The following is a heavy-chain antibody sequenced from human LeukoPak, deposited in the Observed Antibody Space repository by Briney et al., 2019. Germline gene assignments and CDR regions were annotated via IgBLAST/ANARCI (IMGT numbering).Heavy chain of an antibody. J-gene: IGHJ4*02. D-gene: IGHD6-13*01. Sequence: PSETLSLTCAVYGGSFSGYYWSWIRQPPGKGLEWIGEINHSGSTNYNPSLKSRVTISVDTSKNQFSLKLSSVTAADTAVYYCARRPGKAAAGPFDYWGQGTLVTVSS. CDR3: ARRPGKAAAGPFDY. CDR1: GGSFSGYY. CDR2: INHSGST. V-gene: IGHV4-34*01.